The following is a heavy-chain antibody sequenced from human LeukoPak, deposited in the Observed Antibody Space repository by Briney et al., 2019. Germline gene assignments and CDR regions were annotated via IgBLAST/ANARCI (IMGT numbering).Heavy chain of an antibody. Sequence: ASVKVSCKASGYTFTSYYMHWVRQAPGQGLEWMGWISAYNGNTNYAQKLQGRVTMTTDTSTSTAYMELRSLRSDDTAVYYCARGRLGYCSSTSCYLDWFDPWGQGTLVTVSS. J-gene: IGHJ5*02. CDR2: ISAYNGNT. CDR1: GYTFTSYY. V-gene: IGHV1-18*04. D-gene: IGHD2-2*01. CDR3: ARGRLGYCSSTSCYLDWFDP.